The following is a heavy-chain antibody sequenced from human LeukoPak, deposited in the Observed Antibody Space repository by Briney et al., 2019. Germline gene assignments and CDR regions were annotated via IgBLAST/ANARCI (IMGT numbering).Heavy chain of an antibody. CDR1: GFTFSSYG. CDR2: ISYDGSNK. V-gene: IGHV3-30*03. CDR3: ARRSGWY. J-gene: IGHJ4*02. Sequence: GGSLRLSCAASGFTFSSYGMHWVRQAPGKGLEWVAVISYDGSNKYYADSVKGRFTISRDNSKNTLYLQMNSLRAEDTAVYYCARRSGWYWGQGTLVTVSS. D-gene: IGHD6-19*01.